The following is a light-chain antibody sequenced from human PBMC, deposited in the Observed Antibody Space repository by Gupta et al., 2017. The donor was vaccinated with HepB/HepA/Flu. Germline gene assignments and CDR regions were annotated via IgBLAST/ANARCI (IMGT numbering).Light chain of an antibody. J-gene: IGKJ3*01. CDR2: WAS. Sequence: DIVMTQSPDSLPVSLGEWATINCKSRQSVLYSSNNKNYLAWYQQKPGQPPKLLIYWASTRESGVPDRFSGSGSGTXFTLTIXSLQAEDVAVYYCQQYYSTPFTFGXGTKVDIK. V-gene: IGKV4-1*01. CDR3: QQYYSTPFT. CDR1: QSVLYSSNNKNY.